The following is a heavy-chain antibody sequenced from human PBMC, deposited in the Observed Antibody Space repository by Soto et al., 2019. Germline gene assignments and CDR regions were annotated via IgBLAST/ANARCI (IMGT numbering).Heavy chain of an antibody. CDR3: AKDLDAYAWTLGGCFAP. J-gene: IGHJ5*02. CDR1: GFPFSVFR. CDR2: IAYDGDKK. Sequence: RGSLRTPCAPSGFPFSVFRMHWVRQAPGKGLELVAVIAYDGDKKDYASSVKGRSIISRDNSRSTVYLDMKSLRPEDTAVYYCAKDLDAYAWTLGGCFAPWGQGTQVTVSS. D-gene: IGHD3-16*01. V-gene: IGHV3-30*18.